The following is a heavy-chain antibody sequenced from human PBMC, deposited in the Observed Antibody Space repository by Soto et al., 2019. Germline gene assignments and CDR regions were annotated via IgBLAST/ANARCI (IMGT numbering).Heavy chain of an antibody. D-gene: IGHD3-3*01. CDR1: GFTFSSYS. CDR2: ISSSSSYI. CDR3: ARENDFWSGYWRGFDY. J-gene: IGHJ4*02. Sequence: EVQLVESGGGLVKPGGSLRLSCAASGFTFSSYSMNWVRQAPGKGLEWVSSISSSSSYIYYADSVKGRFTISRDNAKNSLYLQMNSLRAEDTAVYYCARENDFWSGYWRGFDYWGQGTLVTVSS. V-gene: IGHV3-21*01.